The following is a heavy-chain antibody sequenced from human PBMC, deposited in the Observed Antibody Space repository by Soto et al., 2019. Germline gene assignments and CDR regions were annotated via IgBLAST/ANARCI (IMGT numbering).Heavy chain of an antibody. V-gene: IGHV3-11*06. CDR2: ISSSSSYT. Sequence: QVQLVESGGGLVKPGGSLRLSCAASGFTFSDYYMSWIRQAPGKGLEWVSYISSSSSYTNYADSVKGRFTISRDNAKYSLYLQMNSLRAEDTAVYCCAREVMTTVTIDYWGQGTLVTVSS. J-gene: IGHJ4*02. CDR3: AREVMTTVTIDY. D-gene: IGHD4-17*01. CDR1: GFTFSDYY.